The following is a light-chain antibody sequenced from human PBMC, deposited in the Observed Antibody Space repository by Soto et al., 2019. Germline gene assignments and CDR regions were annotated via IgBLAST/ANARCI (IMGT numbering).Light chain of an antibody. CDR2: GAS. J-gene: IGKJ1*01. Sequence: EVVMTQSPATLSVSPGETVTLSCRASQSINAHLACYQQKPGQAPRLLIHGASTRATGIPARFSGSGLGNEFILTTRSLKSEDFAVYYCQQYNTWLWTFGQGTKVEIQ. CDR3: QQYNTWLWT. V-gene: IGKV3-15*01. CDR1: QSINAH.